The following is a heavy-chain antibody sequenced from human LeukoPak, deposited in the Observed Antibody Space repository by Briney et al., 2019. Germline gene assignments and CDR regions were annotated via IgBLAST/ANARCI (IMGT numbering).Heavy chain of an antibody. CDR3: ARARDGYNFSVDY. CDR2: IYYSGST. J-gene: IGHJ4*02. D-gene: IGHD5-24*01. V-gene: IGHV4-59*01. CDR1: GGSISSYY. Sequence: SETLSLTCTVSGGSISSYYWSWIRQPPGKGLEWIGYIYYSGSTNYNPSLKSRVTISVDTSKNQFSLKLSSVTSADTAVYYCARARDGYNFSVDYWGQGTLVTVSS.